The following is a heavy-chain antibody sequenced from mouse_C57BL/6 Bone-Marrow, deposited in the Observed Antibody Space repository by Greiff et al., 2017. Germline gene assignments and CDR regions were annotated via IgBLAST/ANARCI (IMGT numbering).Heavy chain of an antibody. CDR3: AARGYDYDWFAY. Sequence: EVKLVESGGGLVQPGESLKLSCESNEYEFPSHDMSWVRKTPEKRLELVAAINSDGGSTYYPATMERRFIISRDNTKKTLYLQMSSLRSEDTALYYCAARGYDYDWFAYWGQGTLVTVSA. CDR2: INSDGGST. V-gene: IGHV5-2*01. J-gene: IGHJ3*01. D-gene: IGHD2-4*01. CDR1: EYEFPSHD.